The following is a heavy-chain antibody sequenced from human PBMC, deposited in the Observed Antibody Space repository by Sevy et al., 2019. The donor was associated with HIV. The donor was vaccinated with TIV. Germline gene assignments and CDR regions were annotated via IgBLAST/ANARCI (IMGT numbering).Heavy chain of an antibody. V-gene: IGHV3-21*04. CDR2: ISDDSRYI. Sequence: GGSLRLSCAASGFNFRTYSMNWVRQAPGKGLEWLSSISDDSRYIYYSDSVKGRFTISRANAKNLLFLQMNNLRVEDTAIYYSARDFTIFGVVSGIDYWGQGNLVTCSS. J-gene: IGHJ4*02. CDR3: ARDFTIFGVVSGIDY. CDR1: GFNFRTYS. D-gene: IGHD3-3*01.